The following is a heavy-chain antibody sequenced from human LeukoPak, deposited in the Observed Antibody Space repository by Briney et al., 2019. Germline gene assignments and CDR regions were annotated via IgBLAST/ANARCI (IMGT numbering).Heavy chain of an antibody. V-gene: IGHV3-30*04. D-gene: IGHD3-10*02. CDR3: AELGITMIGGV. J-gene: IGHJ6*04. Sequence: HPGGSLRLSCAASGFTFISYAIHWVRQAPGKGLEWVAVISFHGTDSFYADSVKGRFTISRDNSKNTLYLQMNSLRAEDTAVYYCAELGITMIGGVWGKGTTVTISS. CDR1: GFTFISYA. CDR2: ISFHGTDS.